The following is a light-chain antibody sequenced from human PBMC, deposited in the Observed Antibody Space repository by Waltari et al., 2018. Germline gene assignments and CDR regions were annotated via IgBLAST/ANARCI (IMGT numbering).Light chain of an antibody. J-gene: IGKJ5*01. CDR2: DAT. V-gene: IGKV3-11*01. Sequence: EIVLTQSPATLSLSHGDRVTLSCRASQNVNMYLAWYQQKPGQGPRLLIYDATDRAAGVPARFSGSGSGTEFTLTISSLEPEDFAVYHCQQRNHWITFGQGTRLEI. CDR3: QQRNHWIT. CDR1: QNVNMY.